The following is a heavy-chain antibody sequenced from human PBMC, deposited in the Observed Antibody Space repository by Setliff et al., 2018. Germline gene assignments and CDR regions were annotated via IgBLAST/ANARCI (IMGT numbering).Heavy chain of an antibody. D-gene: IGHD1-1*01. V-gene: IGHV4-39*07. J-gene: IGHJ4*02. CDR3: ATLRTSTHFDY. CDR2: IYYSGNT. CDR1: GGSISSSSYY. Sequence: SETLSLTCTVSGGSISSSSYYWGWIRQPPGKGLEWIGSIYYSGNTFYNPSLKSRVTMSVDTSKNQFSLKLSSVTAADTAVYYCATLRTSTHFDYWGQGTLVTVSS.